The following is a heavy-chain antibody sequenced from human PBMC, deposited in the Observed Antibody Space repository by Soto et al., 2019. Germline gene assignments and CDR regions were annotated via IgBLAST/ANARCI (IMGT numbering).Heavy chain of an antibody. CDR2: INAGNGNT. J-gene: IGHJ6*02. D-gene: IGHD1-26*01. V-gene: IGHV1-3*01. CDR1: GYTFTSYA. CDR3: ARTSVWYSDDYYYYGMDV. Sequence: ASVKVSCKASGYTFTSYAMHWVRQAPGQRLEWMGWINAGNGNTKYSQKFQGRVTITRDTSASTAYMELSSLRSEDTAVYYCARTSVWYSDDYYYYGMDVWGQGTTVTVSS.